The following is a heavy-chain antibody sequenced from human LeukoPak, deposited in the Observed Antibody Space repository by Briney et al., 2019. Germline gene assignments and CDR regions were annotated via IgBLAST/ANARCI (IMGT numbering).Heavy chain of an antibody. CDR3: ARRSPVLAAGDAFDI. V-gene: IGHV4-4*07. CDR2: IYTSGST. CDR1: GGSISSYY. J-gene: IGHJ3*02. D-gene: IGHD6-19*01. Sequence: SETLSLTCTVSGGSISSYYWSWIRQPAGKGLECIGRIYTSGSTNYNPSLKSRVTMSVDTSKNQFSLKLSSVTAADTAVYYCARRSPVLAAGDAFDIWAKGQWSPSLQ.